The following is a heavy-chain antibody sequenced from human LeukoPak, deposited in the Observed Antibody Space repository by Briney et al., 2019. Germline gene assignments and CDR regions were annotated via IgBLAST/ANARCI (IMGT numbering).Heavy chain of an antibody. CDR3: AGVVVAAYHREYYFDY. V-gene: IGHV4-59*01. J-gene: IGHJ4*02. CDR1: GGSISSYY. Sequence: SETLSLTCTVSGGSISSYYWSWIRQPPGKGLEWFGYFDYSWETKHNPSLKSRVTISVDTSKNQFSLTLSSVTAADTAVYYCAGVVVAAYHREYYFDYWGQGTLVTVSS. CDR2: FDYSWET. D-gene: IGHD2-15*01.